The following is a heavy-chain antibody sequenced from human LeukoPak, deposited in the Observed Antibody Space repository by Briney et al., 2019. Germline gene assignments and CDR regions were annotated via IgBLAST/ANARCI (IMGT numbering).Heavy chain of an antibody. CDR2: IYYSGST. CDR1: GGSISSSSYY. Sequence: PSGTLSLTCTVSGGSISSSSYYWGWIRQPPGKGLGWIGNIYYSGSTYYNPSLESRVTISVDTSKNQFSLKLTSVTAADTAVYYCARRTPYDVLTGYYNFDYWGQGTLVTVSS. J-gene: IGHJ4*02. D-gene: IGHD3-9*01. CDR3: ARRTPYDVLTGYYNFDY. V-gene: IGHV4-39*01.